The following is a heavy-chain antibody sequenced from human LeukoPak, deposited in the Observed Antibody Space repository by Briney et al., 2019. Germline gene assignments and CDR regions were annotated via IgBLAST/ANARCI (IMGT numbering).Heavy chain of an antibody. J-gene: IGHJ4*02. D-gene: IGHD2-15*01. CDR2: IFNTGST. CDR3: GRRVVVAATFDY. Sequence: PSETLSLTCTVSGGSINSNNYCWGWIRQPPGKGLEWIATIFNTGSTNYNPSLKSRVSISVDTSKNRISLNLSSVTAADTAVYYCGRRVVVAATFDYWGQGTLVTVSS. V-gene: IGHV4-39*01. CDR1: GGSINSNNYC.